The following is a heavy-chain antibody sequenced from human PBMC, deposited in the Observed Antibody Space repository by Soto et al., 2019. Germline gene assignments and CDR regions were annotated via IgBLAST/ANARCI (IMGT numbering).Heavy chain of an antibody. CDR3: AKGRLGYCSGGSCYLTPYY. CDR2: ISYDGSNK. CDR1: GFTFSSYG. D-gene: IGHD2-15*01. Sequence: GGSLRLSCAASGFTFSSYGMHWVRQAPGKGLEWVAVISYDGSNKYYADSVKGRFTISRDNSKNTLYLQMNSLRAEDTAVYYCAKGRLGYCSGGSCYLTPYYWGQGSLVTVSS. J-gene: IGHJ4*02. V-gene: IGHV3-30*18.